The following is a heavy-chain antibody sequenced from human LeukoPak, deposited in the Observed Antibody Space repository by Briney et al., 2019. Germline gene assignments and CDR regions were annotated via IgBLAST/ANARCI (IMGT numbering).Heavy chain of an antibody. Sequence: PGGSLRLSCAASGFTFSSYWMSWVRQAPGKGLEWVANIKQDGSEKYYVDSVKGRFTISRGNAKNSLYLQMNSLRAEDMALYYCAKDIVGATTGAFDIWGQGTMVTVSS. D-gene: IGHD1-26*01. J-gene: IGHJ3*02. CDR1: GFTFSSYW. V-gene: IGHV3-7*03. CDR3: AKDIVGATTGAFDI. CDR2: IKQDGSEK.